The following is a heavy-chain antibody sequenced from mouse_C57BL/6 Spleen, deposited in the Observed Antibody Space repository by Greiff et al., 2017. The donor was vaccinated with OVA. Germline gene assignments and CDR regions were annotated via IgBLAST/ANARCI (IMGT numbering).Heavy chain of an antibody. CDR1: GYTFTSYW. J-gene: IGHJ4*01. V-gene: IGHV1-61*01. CDR2: IYPSDSET. CDR3: ARSGIYAMDY. Sequence: VQLQQPGAELVRPGSSVKLSCKASGYTFTSYWMDWVKQRPGQGLEWIGNIYPSDSETHYNQKFKDKATLTVDKSSSTAYMQLSSLTSEDSAVDYCARSGIYAMDYWGQGTSVTVSS.